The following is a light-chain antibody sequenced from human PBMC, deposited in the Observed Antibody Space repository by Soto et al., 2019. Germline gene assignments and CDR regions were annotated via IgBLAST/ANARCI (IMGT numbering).Light chain of an antibody. CDR3: QQYGSPKYT. CDR1: QSVSSSY. V-gene: IGKV3-20*01. CDR2: GAS. J-gene: IGKJ2*01. Sequence: EIVLTQSPGTLSLSPGERATLSCRASQSVSSSYLAWYKQKPGQAPRLLIYGASSRATGIPDRFSGSGSGTDFTLTISRLEPEDLAVYYCQQYGSPKYTFGQGTKLEIK.